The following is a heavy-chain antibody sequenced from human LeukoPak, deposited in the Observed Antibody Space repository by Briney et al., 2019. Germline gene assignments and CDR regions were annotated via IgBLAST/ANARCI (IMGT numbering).Heavy chain of an antibody. CDR1: GFTVSSNH. CDR3: AKDFAIQPIPYFDY. CDR2: ISGSGGST. Sequence: GGSLRLSCAASGFTVSSNHMSWVRQAPGKGLEWVSAISGSGGSTYYADSVKGRFTISRDNSKNTLYLQMNSLRAEDTAVYYCAKDFAIQPIPYFDYWGQGTLVTVSS. D-gene: IGHD2-2*02. J-gene: IGHJ4*02. V-gene: IGHV3-23*01.